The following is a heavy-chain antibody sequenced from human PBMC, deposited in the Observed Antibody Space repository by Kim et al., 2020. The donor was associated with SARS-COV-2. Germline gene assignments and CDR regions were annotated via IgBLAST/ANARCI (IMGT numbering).Heavy chain of an antibody. J-gene: IGHJ4*02. V-gene: IGHV4-34*01. CDR3: ARGTWGSSFGKRVDY. CDR2: INHSGST. D-gene: IGHD6-13*01. Sequence: SETLSLTCAVYGGSFSGYYWSWIRQPPGKGLEWIGEINHSGSTNYNPSLKSRVTISVDTSKNQFSLKLSSVTAADTAVYYCARGTWGSSFGKRVDYWGQGTLVTVSS. CDR1: GGSFSGYY.